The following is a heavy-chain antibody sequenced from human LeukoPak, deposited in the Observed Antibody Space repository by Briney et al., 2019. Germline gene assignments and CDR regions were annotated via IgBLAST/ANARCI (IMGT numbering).Heavy chain of an antibody. D-gene: IGHD2-2*01. CDR1: GYTFTSYG. V-gene: IGHV1-18*01. Sequence: ASVKVSCKASGYTFTSYGISWVRQAPGQGLEWMGWISAYNGNTNYAQKLQGRVTMTTDTSTSTAYMELRSLRSDDTAVDYCARDNIVVVPAAISDYWGQGTLVTVSS. J-gene: IGHJ4*02. CDR2: ISAYNGNT. CDR3: ARDNIVVVPAAISDY.